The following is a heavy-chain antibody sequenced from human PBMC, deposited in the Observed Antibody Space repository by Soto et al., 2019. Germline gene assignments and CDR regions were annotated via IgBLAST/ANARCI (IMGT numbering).Heavy chain of an antibody. J-gene: IGHJ3*01. CDR1: GYSFSNYW. CDR2: IYPRDSDT. D-gene: IGHD2-15*01. Sequence: GESLKISCXGSGYSFSNYWIAWVRQMPGKGLEWMGIIYPRDSDTRYSPSFQGQVTISADKSINSAYLQWSSLRASDTAVYYCARNLCIGGGSYPGRGASPTWGQGTMVTVSS. CDR3: ARNLCIGGGSYPGRGASPT. V-gene: IGHV5-51*01.